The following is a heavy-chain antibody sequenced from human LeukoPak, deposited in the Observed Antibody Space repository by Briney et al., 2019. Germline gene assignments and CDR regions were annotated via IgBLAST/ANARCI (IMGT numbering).Heavy chain of an antibody. V-gene: IGHV4-31*11. D-gene: IGHD4-11*01. CDR2: IYYSGST. J-gene: IGHJ4*02. CDR1: GGSFSGYY. Sequence: SETLSLTCAVYGGSFSGYYWSWIRQHPGKGLEWIGYIYYSGSTYYNPSLKSRVTISVDTSKNQFSLKLSSVTAADTAVYYCARESQRSTVTIDYWGQGTLVTVSS. CDR3: ARESQRSTVTIDY.